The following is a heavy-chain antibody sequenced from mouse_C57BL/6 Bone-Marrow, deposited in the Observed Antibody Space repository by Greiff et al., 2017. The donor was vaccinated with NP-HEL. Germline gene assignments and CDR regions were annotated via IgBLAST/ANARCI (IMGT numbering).Heavy chain of an antibody. D-gene: IGHD2-5*01. J-gene: IGHJ2*01. V-gene: IGHV1-76*01. CDR2: IYPGSGNT. Sequence: VQLQQSGAELVRPGASVKLSCKASGYTFTDYYINWVKQRPGQGLEWIARIYPGSGNTYYNEKFKGKATLTAEKSSSTAYMQLSSLTSEDSAVYFWARSLAYSNCLYYFEYWDQGNTLTVSS. CDR1: GYTFTDYY. CDR3: ARSLAYSNCLYYFEY.